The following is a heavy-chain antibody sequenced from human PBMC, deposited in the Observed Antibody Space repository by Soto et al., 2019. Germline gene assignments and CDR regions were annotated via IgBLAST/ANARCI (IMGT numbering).Heavy chain of an antibody. J-gene: IGHJ6*02. CDR1: GGTFSSYA. D-gene: IGHD6-13*01. Sequence: QVQLVQSGAEVKKPGSSVKVSCKASGGTFSSYAISWVRQAPGQGLEWMGGSIPIFGTANYAQKFQGRVTITADESTSTAYMELSSLRSEDTAVYYCARGGQQLVPYYYYYGMDVWGQGTTVTVSS. CDR3: ARGGQQLVPYYYYYGMDV. V-gene: IGHV1-69*01. CDR2: SIPIFGTA.